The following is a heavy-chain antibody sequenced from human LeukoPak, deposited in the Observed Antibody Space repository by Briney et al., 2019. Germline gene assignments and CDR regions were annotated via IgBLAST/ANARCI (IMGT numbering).Heavy chain of an antibody. CDR3: ARYLITIFGVVYWYNWGDP. D-gene: IGHD3-3*01. CDR2: IYHSGST. V-gene: IGHV4-38-2*02. CDR1: GYSISSGYY. Sequence: PSETLSLTCTVSGYSISSGYYWGWIRQPPGKGLEWIGSIYHSGSTYYNPSLKSRVTISVDTSKNQFSLKLSSVTAADTAVYYCARYLITIFGVVYWYNWGDPWGQGTRVTVSS. J-gene: IGHJ5*02.